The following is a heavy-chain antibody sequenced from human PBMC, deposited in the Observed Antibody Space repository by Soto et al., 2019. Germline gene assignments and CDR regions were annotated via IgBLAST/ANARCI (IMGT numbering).Heavy chain of an antibody. V-gene: IGHV2-5*01. CDR1: GFSLSTGGVG. D-gene: IGHD6-13*01. Sequence: SGPTLVNPTQTLTLTCTFSGFSLSTGGVGVGWIRQPPGKALEWLALIYWNDDKRYSPSLKSRLTITKDTPKNQVVLTMTNMDPVDTATYYCVHYFRVAAAGTRYYYGMDVWGQGTTVTVSS. CDR3: VHYFRVAAAGTRYYYGMDV. CDR2: IYWNDDK. J-gene: IGHJ6*02.